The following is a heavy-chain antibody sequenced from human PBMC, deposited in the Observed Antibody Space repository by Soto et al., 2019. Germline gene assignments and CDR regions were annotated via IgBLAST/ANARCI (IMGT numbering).Heavy chain of an antibody. CDR1: GFTLSSYG. J-gene: IGHJ6*02. CDR2: ISYDGSNK. Sequence: GGSLRLSCAASGFTLSSYGMHWVRQAPGKGLEWVAVISYDGSNKYYADSVKGRFTISRDNSKNTLYLQMNSLRAEDTAVYYCAKDLYCSSTSCYFYYYYYGMDVWGQGTTVTVSS. CDR3: AKDLYCSSTSCYFYYYYYGMDV. D-gene: IGHD2-2*01. V-gene: IGHV3-30*18.